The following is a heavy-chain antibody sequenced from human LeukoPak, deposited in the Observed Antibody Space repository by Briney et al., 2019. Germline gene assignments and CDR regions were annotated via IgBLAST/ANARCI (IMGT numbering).Heavy chain of an antibody. CDR2: INHSGST. J-gene: IGHJ4*02. CDR1: GGSFSGYY. Sequence: SETLSLTCAVYGGSFSGYYWSWIRQPPGKGLEWIGEINHSGSTNYNPSLKSRVTISVDTSKNQFSLKLSSVTAADTAVYYCAASHYDFWSGYYPFDYWGQGTLVTVSS. CDR3: AASHYDFWSGYYPFDY. D-gene: IGHD3-3*01. V-gene: IGHV4-34*01.